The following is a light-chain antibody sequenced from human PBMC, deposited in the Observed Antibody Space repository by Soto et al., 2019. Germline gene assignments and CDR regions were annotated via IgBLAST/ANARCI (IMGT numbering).Light chain of an antibody. CDR1: QSISSY. Sequence: DIQMTQSPSSLSASVGDRVTITCRASQSISSYLNWYQQKPGKAPKLLIYAASSLQSGVPSRFSGSGSGTEVTLTISSLQPDDCATYYGQNYNSYSEAFGQGTKVDIK. V-gene: IGKV1-39*01. CDR3: QNYNSYSEA. CDR2: AAS. J-gene: IGKJ1*01.